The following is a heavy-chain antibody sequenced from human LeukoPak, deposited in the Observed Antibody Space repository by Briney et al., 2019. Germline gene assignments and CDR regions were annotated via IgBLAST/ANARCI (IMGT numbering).Heavy chain of an antibody. CDR3: ARKKDNGDYHIDY. J-gene: IGHJ4*02. D-gene: IGHD4-17*01. V-gene: IGHV4-59*06. CDR2: ICYNGIT. Sequence: SETLSLTCTVSGGSISSYYWSWIRQPAGKGLEWIAYICYNGITYYNPSLKSRVAISVDTSKNQFSLQLSSVTAADTAIYYCARKKDNGDYHIDYWGQGILVTVFS. CDR1: GGSISSYY.